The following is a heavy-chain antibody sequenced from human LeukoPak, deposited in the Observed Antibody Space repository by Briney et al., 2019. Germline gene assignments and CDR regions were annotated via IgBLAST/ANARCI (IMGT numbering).Heavy chain of an antibody. CDR2: IWYDGSNK. CDR1: GFTFSSYG. Sequence: PGGSLSLSCAASGFTFSSYGMHWVRQAPGKGLEWVAVIWYDGSNKYYADSVKGRFTISRDNSKNTLYLQMNSLRAEDTAVYYCARDRARAAAKEDDYVWGSYLPRGAFDIWGQGTMVTVSS. V-gene: IGHV3-33*01. D-gene: IGHD3-16*01. CDR3: ARDRARAAAKEDDYVWGSYLPRGAFDI. J-gene: IGHJ3*02.